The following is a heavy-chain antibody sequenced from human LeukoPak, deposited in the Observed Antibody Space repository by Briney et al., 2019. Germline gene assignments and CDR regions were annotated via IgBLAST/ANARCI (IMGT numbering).Heavy chain of an antibody. J-gene: IGHJ4*02. CDR2: ISHDGFI. CDR3: ARDWVYKIDY. CDR1: GFTFSSYV. D-gene: IGHD5-24*01. V-gene: IGHV3-74*01. Sequence: PGGSLRLSCETAGFTFSSYVMHWVRRTPGKGLVWVSRISHDGFISYADSVRGRFTISRDNAKNTLILQMNSLRAEDTAVYYCARDWVYKIDYWGRGTLVTVSS.